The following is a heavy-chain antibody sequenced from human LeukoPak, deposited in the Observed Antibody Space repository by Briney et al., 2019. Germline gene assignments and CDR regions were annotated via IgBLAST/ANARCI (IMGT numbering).Heavy chain of an antibody. CDR1: GFTFSSYG. CDR3: AKWSYYDSWGYFDY. J-gene: IGHJ4*02. Sequence: GGSLRLSCAASGFTFSSYGMHWVRQAPGKGLEWVAVISYDGSNKYYADSVKGRFTISRDNSKNTLYLQMNSLGAEDTAVYYCAKWSYYDSWGYFDYWGQGTLVTVSS. CDR2: ISYDGSNK. D-gene: IGHD3-22*01. V-gene: IGHV3-30*18.